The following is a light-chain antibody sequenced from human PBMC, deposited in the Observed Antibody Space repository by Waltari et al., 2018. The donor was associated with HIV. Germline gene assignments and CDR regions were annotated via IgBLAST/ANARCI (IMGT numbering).Light chain of an antibody. CDR3: ASFTGDNTVM. Sequence: AVTQPASVSGLPGQSTTISCTGGDSDFGLYNFVSWYQQHPGKPPKPSLCDVDSRASGVSDRFSGSMSGNTASLTISGLRAEDEAHYYCASFTGDNTVMFGGGTEVTVL. CDR1: DSDFGLYNF. V-gene: IGLV2-14*03. CDR2: DVD. J-gene: IGLJ3*02.